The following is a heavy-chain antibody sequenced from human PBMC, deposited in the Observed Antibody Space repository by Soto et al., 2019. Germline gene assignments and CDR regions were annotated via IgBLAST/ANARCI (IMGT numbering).Heavy chain of an antibody. J-gene: IGHJ6*02. V-gene: IGHV2-70*13. D-gene: IGHD3-10*01. CDR3: ARFIRGPRRLNGMDF. Sequence: SGPTLVNPTETLTLTCTFSGFSLTSPGMCVSWIRQPPGKALEWLALIERDDDDKYYSTSLKTRLTISKDTRKNQVVLTMANMDPADTGTYYCARFIRGPRRLNGMDFWGQGTMVTVSS. CDR1: GFSLTSPGMC. CDR2: IERDDDDK.